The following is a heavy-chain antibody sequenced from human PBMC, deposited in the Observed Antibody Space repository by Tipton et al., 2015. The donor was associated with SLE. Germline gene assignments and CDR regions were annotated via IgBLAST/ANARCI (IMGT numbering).Heavy chain of an antibody. D-gene: IGHD2-15*01. CDR3: ARGGCSGGSCYPYYYGMDV. CDR2: VHTSGST. CDR1: GDSISSSGYY. J-gene: IGHJ6*02. V-gene: IGHV4-61*02. Sequence: TLSLTCTVSGDSISSSGYYWSWIRQSAGKGLGWIGRVHTSGSTSYNPSLKSRLTMSADTSKNQFSLKLSSVTAADTAVYYCARGGCSGGSCYPYYYGMDVWGPGTTVTVSS.